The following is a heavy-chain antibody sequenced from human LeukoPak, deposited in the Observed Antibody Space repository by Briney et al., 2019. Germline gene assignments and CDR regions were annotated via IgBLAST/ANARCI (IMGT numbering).Heavy chain of an antibody. J-gene: IGHJ4*02. D-gene: IGHD5-24*01. Sequence: PGGSLRLSCAASGFTFSSYSMNWVRQAPGKGLEWVSYISSSSSYIYYADSVKGRFTISRDNAKNSLYLQMNSLRAEDTAVYYCARDHLGHGGYNSGFDYWGQGTLVTVSS. CDR2: ISSSSSYI. CDR3: ARDHLGHGGYNSGFDY. CDR1: GFTFSSYS. V-gene: IGHV3-21*05.